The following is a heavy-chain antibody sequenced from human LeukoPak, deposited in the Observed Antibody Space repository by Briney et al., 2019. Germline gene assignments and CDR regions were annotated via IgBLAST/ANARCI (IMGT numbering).Heavy chain of an antibody. CDR1: GFSLSTSGMR. Sequence: RESGPTLVNHTPTLTLTCTFSGFSLSTSGMRVSWIRQPPGKALEWLARLDWDDDNFYSTSLKTRLTISKDTSKNQVVLTMTNMDPVDTATYYCARIGRAVNYWGQGTLVTVSS. CDR2: LDWDDDN. D-gene: IGHD1-26*01. V-gene: IGHV2-70*17. J-gene: IGHJ4*02. CDR3: ARIGRAVNY.